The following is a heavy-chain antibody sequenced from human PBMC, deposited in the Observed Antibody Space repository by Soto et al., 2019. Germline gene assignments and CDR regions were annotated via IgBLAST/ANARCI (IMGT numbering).Heavy chain of an antibody. D-gene: IGHD3-3*01. J-gene: IGHJ4*02. CDR2: IYPSDSDT. V-gene: IGHV5-51*01. CDR3: ARGGVSTRTFDY. CDR1: GYNFAGYW. Sequence: GESLKISCKGSGYNFAGYWIAWVRQMPGKGLELMGIIYPSDSDTRYRPSFQGQVTISADKSISSAYLQWSSLRASDTAMYNCARGGVSTRTFDYWGQGTPVTVSS.